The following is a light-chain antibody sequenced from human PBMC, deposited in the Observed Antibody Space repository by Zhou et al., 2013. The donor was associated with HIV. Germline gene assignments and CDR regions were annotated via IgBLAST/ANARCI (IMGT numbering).Light chain of an antibody. Sequence: AIRITQSPSSLSASIGDRVTITCRASQGISSSLAWYQQKPGQAPKLLIYAASTLQSGVPSRFSGSGSGTDFTLTISSLQPEDVATFYCQNYNSAPTWTFGQGTKVEIK. V-gene: IGKV1-8*01. CDR2: AAS. CDR3: QNYNSAPTWT. J-gene: IGKJ1*01. CDR1: QGISSS.